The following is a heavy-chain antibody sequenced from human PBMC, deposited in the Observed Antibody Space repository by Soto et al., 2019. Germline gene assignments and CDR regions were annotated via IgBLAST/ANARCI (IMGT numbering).Heavy chain of an antibody. J-gene: IGHJ6*02. CDR1: GFSFSSYA. V-gene: IGHV3-23*01. Sequence: GGSLRLSCAASGFSFSSYAMSWVRQAPGKGLEWVSAISGSGGSTYYADSVKGRFTISRDNSKNTLYLQMNSLRAEDTAVYYCAKGVVVVVAAPASHYYYGMDVWGQGTTVTVSS. D-gene: IGHD2-15*01. CDR3: AKGVVVVVAAPASHYYYGMDV. CDR2: ISGSGGST.